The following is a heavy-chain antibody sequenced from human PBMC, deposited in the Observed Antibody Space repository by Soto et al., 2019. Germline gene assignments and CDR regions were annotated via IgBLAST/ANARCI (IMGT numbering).Heavy chain of an antibody. J-gene: IGHJ4*02. D-gene: IGHD2-8*01. CDR3: ARGRGMYFTYYFDY. CDR2: IYYSGST. CDR1: GGSISSYY. Sequence: SETLSLTCTVSGGSISSYYWSWIRQPPGKGLEWIGYIYYSGSTNYNPSLKGRFTISSDNAKNSLYLQMNILRAEDKAVYFCARGRGMYFTYYFDYWGQGTLVTVSS. V-gene: IGHV4-59*12.